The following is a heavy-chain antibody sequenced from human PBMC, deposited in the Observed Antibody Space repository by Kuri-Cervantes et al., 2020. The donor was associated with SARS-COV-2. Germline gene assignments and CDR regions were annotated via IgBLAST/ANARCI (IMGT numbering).Heavy chain of an antibody. J-gene: IGHJ4*02. V-gene: IGHV4-59*01. D-gene: IGHD2-15*01. CDR2: IYYSGST. CDR1: GGSISSYY. CDR3: ARSVCSGGSCRLKGGPYYFDY. Sequence: SETLSLTCPVSGGSISSYYWSWIRQPPGKGLEWIGYIYYSGSTNYNPSLMSRLTISVDTSKNQFSLKLSSVTAADTAVYYCARSVCSGGSCRLKGGPYYFDYWGQGTLVTVSS.